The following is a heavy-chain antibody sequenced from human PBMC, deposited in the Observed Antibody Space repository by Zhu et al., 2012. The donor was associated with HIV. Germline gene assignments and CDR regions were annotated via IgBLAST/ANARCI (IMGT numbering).Heavy chain of an antibody. Sequence: QVQLQESGPGLVKPSETLSLTCAVSSYSISSGYYWGWIRQPPGKELDWIGSIYLSGSTYYNPSLKSRVTISVDTSKNQFSLKLSSVTAADTAVYYCAREGRDAFDIWGQGTMVTVSS. CDR1: SYSISSGYY. J-gene: IGHJ3*02. CDR3: AREGRDAFDI. CDR2: IYLSGST. V-gene: IGHV4-38-2*02.